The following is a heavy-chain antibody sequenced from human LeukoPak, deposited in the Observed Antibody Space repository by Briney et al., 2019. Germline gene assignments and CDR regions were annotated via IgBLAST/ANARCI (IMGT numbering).Heavy chain of an antibody. J-gene: IGHJ3*02. CDR3: ARDGKAVAVAFDI. V-gene: IGHV3-11*04. CDR1: GFTFSDYY. CDR2: IGSSGRTI. D-gene: IGHD6-19*01. Sequence: GGSLRLSCAASGFTFSDYYMSWIRQAPGKGLEWVSYIGSSGRTIYYADSVKGRFTISRDNAKNSLYLQMNSLSAEDTAVYYCARDGKAVAVAFDIWGQGTMVTVSS.